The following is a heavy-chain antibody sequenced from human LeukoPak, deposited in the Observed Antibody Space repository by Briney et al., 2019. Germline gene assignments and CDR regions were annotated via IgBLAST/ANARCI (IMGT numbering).Heavy chain of an antibody. J-gene: IGHJ3*02. V-gene: IGHV4-59*01. CDR2: IYYSGST. CDR1: GGSISSYY. CDR3: ARARWGEAFDI. D-gene: IGHD7-27*01. Sequence: PSETLSLTCTVSGGSISSYYWSWIRQPPGKGLEWIGYIYYSGSTNYNPSLKSRVTISVDTSKNQFSLKLSSVTAADTAVYYCARARWGEAFDIWGQGTMVTVSS.